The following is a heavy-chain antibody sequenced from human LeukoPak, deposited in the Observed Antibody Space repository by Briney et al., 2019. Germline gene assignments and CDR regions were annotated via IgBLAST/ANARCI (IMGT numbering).Heavy chain of an antibody. CDR3: ARPQPGYYYGMDV. V-gene: IGHV3-48*03. J-gene: IGHJ6*04. CDR2: ISSSGSTI. CDR1: GFTFSSYE. Sequence: GGSLRLSCAASGFTFSSYEMNWVRQAPGKGLEWVSYISSSGSTIYYADSVKGRFTISRDNAKNSLYLQMNSLSAEDTAVYYCARPQPGYYYGMDVWGKGTTVTVSS.